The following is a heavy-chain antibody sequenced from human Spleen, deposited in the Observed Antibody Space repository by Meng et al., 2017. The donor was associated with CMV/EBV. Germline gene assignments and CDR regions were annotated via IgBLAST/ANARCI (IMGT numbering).Heavy chain of an antibody. Sequence: GESLKISCAASGFTFSSYAMSWVRQAAGKGLEWVSAISGGGGNTYYADSVKGRFTISRDNSKNTLYLQMNSLRAEDTAVYYCARGILTTRSFHNWGQGTLVTVSS. V-gene: IGHV3-23*01. CDR1: GFTFSSYA. J-gene: IGHJ4*02. D-gene: IGHD1-1*01. CDR2: ISGGGGNT. CDR3: ARGILTTRSFHN.